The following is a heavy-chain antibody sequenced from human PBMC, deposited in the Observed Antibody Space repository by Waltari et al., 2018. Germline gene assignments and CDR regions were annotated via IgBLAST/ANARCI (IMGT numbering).Heavy chain of an antibody. V-gene: IGHV3-53*01. D-gene: IGHD1-26*01. CDR1: GFTVSSNY. CDR2: IYSGGST. J-gene: IGHJ5*02. CDR3: ARSKWELNNWFDP. Sequence: EVQLVESGGGLIQPGGSLRLSCAASGFTVSSNYMSWVRQAPGKGLEWVSVIYSGGSTYYADSVKGRFTISRDNSKNTLYLQMNSLRAEDTAVYYCARSKWELNNWFDPGAREPWSPSPQ.